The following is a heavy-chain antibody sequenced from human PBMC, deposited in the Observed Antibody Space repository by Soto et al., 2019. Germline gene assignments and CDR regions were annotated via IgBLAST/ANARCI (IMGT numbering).Heavy chain of an antibody. CDR1: GGTFSSYA. CDR3: APGRVVHYYYYGMDV. CDR2: IIPIFGTA. V-gene: IGHV1-69*13. J-gene: IGHJ6*02. D-gene: IGHD2-21*01. Sequence: SVKVCCKASGGTFSSYAISWVRQAPGQGLEWMGGIIPIFGTANYAQKFQGRVTITADESTSTAYMELSSLRSEDTAVYYCAPGRVVHYYYYGMDVWGQGTTVTVSS.